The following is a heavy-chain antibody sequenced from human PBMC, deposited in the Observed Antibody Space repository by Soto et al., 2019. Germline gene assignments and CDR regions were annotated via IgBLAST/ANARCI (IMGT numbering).Heavy chain of an antibody. V-gene: IGHV3-30*03. CDR1: GSTFSNFG. Sequence: PGGSLRLSCAASGSTFSNFGMHWVRQAPDTGLEWVALISYDGSDKDYADSVKGRFTISRDNFKNTLYLQMNSLRADDTAVYYCADPVPAPTHYDYYDMDVWGQGTTVTVSS. CDR2: ISYDGSDK. D-gene: IGHD2-2*01. CDR3: ADPVPAPTHYDYYDMDV. J-gene: IGHJ6*02.